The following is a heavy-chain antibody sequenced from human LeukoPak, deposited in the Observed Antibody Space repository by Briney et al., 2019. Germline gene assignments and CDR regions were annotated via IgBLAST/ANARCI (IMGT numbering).Heavy chain of an antibody. CDR2: IWFDGTNK. CDR1: GFTFSSYG. J-gene: IGHJ6*02. D-gene: IGHD6-19*01. Sequence: GGSLRLSCAASGFTFSSYGMHWVRQAPGKGPEWVAAIWFDGTNKYYADSVKGRFTISRDNSKNTLYLQMNSLRAEDTAVYYCARDGLDYYYGMDVWGQGTTVTVSS. CDR3: ARDGLDYYYGMDV. V-gene: IGHV3-33*01.